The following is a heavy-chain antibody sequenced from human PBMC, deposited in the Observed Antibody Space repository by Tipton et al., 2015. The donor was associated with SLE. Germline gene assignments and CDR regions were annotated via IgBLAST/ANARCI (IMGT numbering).Heavy chain of an antibody. CDR1: GYSFTSYW. CDR2: IYPGDSDT. J-gene: IGHJ3*02. CDR3: ARQWDIVVVPAAPYAFDI. V-gene: IGHV5-51*01. D-gene: IGHD2-2*01. Sequence: VQLVQSGPEVKKPGESLKISCKGSGYSFTSYWIGWVRQMPGKGLEWMGIIYPGDSDTRYSPSFQGQVTISADKSISTAYLQWSSLKASDTAMYYCARQWDIVVVPAAPYAFDIWGQGTMVTVSS.